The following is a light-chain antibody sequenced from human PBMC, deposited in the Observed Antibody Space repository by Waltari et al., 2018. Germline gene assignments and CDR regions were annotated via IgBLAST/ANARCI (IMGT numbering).Light chain of an antibody. CDR1: SLRSYY. J-gene: IGLJ1*01. Sequence: SSELTQDPAVSVALGQTVRITCQGDSLRSYYASWYQQKPGQAPVLFVYGKNNRPSGIPDRFSGSSSGDTVTLTITGAQAEDEADYYCNSRDSSGNHLVFGPGTKVTVL. CDR3: NSRDSSGNHLV. CDR2: GKN. V-gene: IGLV3-19*01.